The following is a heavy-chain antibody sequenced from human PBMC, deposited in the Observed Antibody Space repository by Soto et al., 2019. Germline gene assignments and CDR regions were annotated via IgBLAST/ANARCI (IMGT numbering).Heavy chain of an antibody. CDR3: TREYVGAEAYYFDY. CDR2: INPTSGVT. D-gene: IGHD3-10*02. CDR1: GYTFTGYY. J-gene: IGHJ4*02. V-gene: IGHV1-2*04. Sequence: QVQLVQSGAEVMRPGASVTVSCKASGYTFTGYYLHWVRQAPGQGLEWMGWINPTSGVTNYAQKFQGWVTMTRDTSVSTAYMELNRLKSDDTALYYCTREYVGAEAYYFDYWGQGTLVTVSS.